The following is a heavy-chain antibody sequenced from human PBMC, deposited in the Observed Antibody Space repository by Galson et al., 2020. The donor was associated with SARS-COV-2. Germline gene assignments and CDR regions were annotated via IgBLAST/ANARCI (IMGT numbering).Heavy chain of an antibody. J-gene: IGHJ2*01. CDR3: TKSRGGYWYFDV. Sequence: LGESLKISCAASGFTFSSYGMHWVRQAPGKGLEWVAVISYDGNNKYYADSVKGRFTLSRDNSKNTLYLQLNSLRAEDTAVYYCTKSRGGYWYFDVWGRGTPVTVSS. CDR1: GFTFSSYG. CDR2: ISYDGNNK. V-gene: IGHV3-30*18. D-gene: IGHD3-16*01.